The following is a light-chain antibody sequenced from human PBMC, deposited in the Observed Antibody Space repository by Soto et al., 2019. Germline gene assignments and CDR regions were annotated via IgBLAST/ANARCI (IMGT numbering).Light chain of an antibody. CDR2: DVS. J-gene: IGLJ1*01. V-gene: IGLV2-14*01. CDR3: SSYTSSSKV. CDR1: SSDVGGYNY. Sequence: QSVLTQPASVSGSPVQSITISCTGTSSDVGGYNYVSWYQQPPGKAPKLMIYDVSNRPSGVSNRFSCSKSGNTASLTISGLQAEDEADYYCSSYTSSSKVFGTGTKVTVL.